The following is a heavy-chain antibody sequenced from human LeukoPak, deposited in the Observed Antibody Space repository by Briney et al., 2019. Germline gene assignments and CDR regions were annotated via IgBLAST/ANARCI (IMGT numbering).Heavy chain of an antibody. CDR3: AKDYYGSGSYCDY. D-gene: IGHD3-10*01. V-gene: IGHV3-9*01. CDR2: ISWNSGSI. J-gene: IGHJ4*02. CDR1: GFTFDDYA. Sequence: GGSLRLSCAASGFTFDDYAMHWVRQAPGKGLELVSGISWNSGSIGYADSVKGRFTISRDNAKNSLYLQMNSLRAEDTALYYCAKDYYGSGSYCDYWGQGTLVTVSS.